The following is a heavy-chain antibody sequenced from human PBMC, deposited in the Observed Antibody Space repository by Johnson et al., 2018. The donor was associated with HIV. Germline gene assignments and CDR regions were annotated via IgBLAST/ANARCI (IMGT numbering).Heavy chain of an antibody. CDR1: GFTFRNYG. V-gene: IGHV3-30*18. Sequence: QVQLVESGGAVVQPGRSLRLSCAASGFTFRNYGMHWVRQAPGKGLEWVAVISFDGTNKYYAESVKGLSTISRDNSNNTLYLQMNSLRPEDTGVYYCVKDKFMFLENPVDAFDVWDQGTMVTFSS. CDR3: VKDKFMFLENPVDAFDV. J-gene: IGHJ3*01. D-gene: IGHD3-3*01. CDR2: ISFDGTNK.